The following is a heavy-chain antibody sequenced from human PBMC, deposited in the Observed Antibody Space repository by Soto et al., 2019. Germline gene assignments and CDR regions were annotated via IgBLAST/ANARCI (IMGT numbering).Heavy chain of an antibody. V-gene: IGHV3-7*01. J-gene: IGHJ4*02. CDR3: ASSEHSSRFDY. CDR1: GFTFSSYW. D-gene: IGHD6-6*01. Sequence: EVQLVESGGGLVQPGGSLRLSCAASGFTFSSYWMSWVRQAPGKGLEWVANIKQDGSEKYYVDSVKGRFTISRDNAKNSLYLQMNSLRADDTAVYFCASSEHSSRFDYWGQGTMVPVSS. CDR2: IKQDGSEK.